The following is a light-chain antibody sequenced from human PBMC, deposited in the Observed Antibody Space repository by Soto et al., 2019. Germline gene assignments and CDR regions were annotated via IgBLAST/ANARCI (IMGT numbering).Light chain of an antibody. J-gene: IGKJ2*01. V-gene: IGKV3-20*01. CDR3: QQYDNSPYT. CDR2: DVS. CDR1: RNINSNY. Sequence: VLTQSPDSLSLSPGERATLSCGTSRNINSNYLAWYQQMPGQAPRLLIYDVSNRATGVPDRFSGSGSGTDFTLTISRLEPEDFVVYYCQQYDNSPYTFGQGTKLEIK.